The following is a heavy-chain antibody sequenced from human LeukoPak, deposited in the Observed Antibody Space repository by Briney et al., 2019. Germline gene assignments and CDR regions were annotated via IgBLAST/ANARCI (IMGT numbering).Heavy chain of an antibody. CDR3: ARGMSVASSWFDP. CDR2: INSVGSST. Sequence: GGSLRLSCAASGFTFSSYWMHWVRQTPEKGLVWVSRINSVGSSTRYADSVKGRFTTSRDNAKNTLYLQMNSLRAEDTAVYYCARGMSVASSWFDPWGRGTLVTVSS. J-gene: IGHJ5*02. D-gene: IGHD6-19*01. V-gene: IGHV3-74*01. CDR1: GFTFSSYW.